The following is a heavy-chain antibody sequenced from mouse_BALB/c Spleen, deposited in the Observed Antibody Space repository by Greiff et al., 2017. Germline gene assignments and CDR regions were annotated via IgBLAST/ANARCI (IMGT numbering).Heavy chain of an antibody. V-gene: IGHV5-4*02. CDR3: ARGWLPHYYAMDY. CDR2: ISDGGSYT. CDR1: GFTFSDYY. J-gene: IGHJ4*01. Sequence: EVQLVESGGGLVKPGGSLKLSCAASGFTFSDYYMYWVRQTPEKRLEWVATISDGGSYTYYPDSVKGRFTISRDNAKNNLYLQMSSLKSEDTAMYYCARGWLPHYYAMDYWGQGTSVTVSS. D-gene: IGHD2-3*01.